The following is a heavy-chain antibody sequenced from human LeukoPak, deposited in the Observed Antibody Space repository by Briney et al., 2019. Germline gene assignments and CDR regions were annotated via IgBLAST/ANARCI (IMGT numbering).Heavy chain of an antibody. CDR1: GGAISSYY. J-gene: IGHJ5*02. V-gene: IGHV4-39*01. CDR2: IYYSGST. D-gene: IGHD2-15*01. CDR3: ARGTASVVDP. Sequence: SETLSLTCTVSGGAISSYYWGWIRQPPGKGLEWIGSIYYSGSTYYNPPFKSRVTISVDTSKNQLSLKLSSVTAADTAVYYCARGTASVVDPWGQGTLVTVSS.